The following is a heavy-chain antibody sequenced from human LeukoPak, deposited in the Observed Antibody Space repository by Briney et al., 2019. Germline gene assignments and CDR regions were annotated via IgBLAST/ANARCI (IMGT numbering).Heavy chain of an antibody. Sequence: GGALRLSRVACGRTLSRSGRHWVGQAPSKGVERVGFIRYYETKKHYADSVEGPFTHSRDNSKKPLDLQMNSLRSDDTAVYYCAKGVYGGSSGEFYFDYWGQGALVTVSS. CDR2: IRYYETKK. CDR3: AKGVYGGSSGEFYFDY. CDR1: GRTLSRSG. J-gene: IGHJ4*02. D-gene: IGHD1-26*01. V-gene: IGHV3-30*02.